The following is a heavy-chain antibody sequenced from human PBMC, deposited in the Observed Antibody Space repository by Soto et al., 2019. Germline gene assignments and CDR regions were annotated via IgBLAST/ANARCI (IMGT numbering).Heavy chain of an antibody. CDR1: GGSISSSSYY. CDR2: IYYSGST. J-gene: IGHJ3*02. V-gene: IGHV4-39*01. CDR3: ASSYYDFWSGKNDAFDI. D-gene: IGHD3-3*01. Sequence: PSETLSLTCTVSGGSISSSSYYWGWIRQPPGKGLEWIGSIYYSGSTYYNPSLKSRVTISVDTSKNQFSLKLSSVTAADTAVYYCASSYYDFWSGKNDAFDILGQGTMVTVSS.